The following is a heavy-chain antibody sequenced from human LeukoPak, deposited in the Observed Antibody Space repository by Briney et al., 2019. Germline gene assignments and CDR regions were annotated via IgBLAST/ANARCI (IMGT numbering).Heavy chain of an antibody. V-gene: IGHV1-8*01. D-gene: IGHD3-10*01. CDR3: ARRSMVRGPNWFDP. J-gene: IGHJ5*02. CDR2: MNPNSGNT. Sequence: ASVKASCKASGYTFTSYDINWVRQATGQGLEWMGWMNPNSGNTGYAQKFQGRVTITRNTSISTAYMELSSLRSGDTAVYYCARRSMVRGPNWFDPWGQGTLVTVSS. CDR1: GYTFTSYD.